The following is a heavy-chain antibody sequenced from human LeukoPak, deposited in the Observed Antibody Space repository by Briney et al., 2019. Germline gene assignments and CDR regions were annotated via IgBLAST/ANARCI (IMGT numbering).Heavy chain of an antibody. CDR1: GGTFSSYA. V-gene: IGHV1-69*13. Sequence: GASVKVSCKASGGTFSSYAISWVRQAPGPGLEWMGGIIPIFGTANYAQKFQGRVTITADESTSTAYMELSSLRSEDTAVYYCAREGPKGRDYWGQGTLVTVSS. CDR3: AREGPKGRDY. J-gene: IGHJ4*02. CDR2: IIPIFGTA.